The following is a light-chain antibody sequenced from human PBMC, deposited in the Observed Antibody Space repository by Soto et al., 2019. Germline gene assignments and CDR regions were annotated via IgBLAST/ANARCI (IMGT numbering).Light chain of an antibody. J-gene: IGLJ1*01. CDR2: SNN. CDR3: AAWDDSLNGPYG. Sequence: QSVLTQPPSASGTPGQRVTISCSGSSSNIGSNTVNWYQQLPGTAPKLLIYSNNQRPSGVPDRFSGSKSGTSASLAISGLQSEDEADYYCAAWDDSLNGPYGFGTGTKDTVL. CDR1: SSNIGSNT. V-gene: IGLV1-44*01.